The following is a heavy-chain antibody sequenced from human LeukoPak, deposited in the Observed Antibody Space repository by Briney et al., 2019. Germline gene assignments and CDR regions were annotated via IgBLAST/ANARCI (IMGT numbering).Heavy chain of an antibody. Sequence: PGGSLRLSCAASGFTFSSYAMSSVRQAPGKGLEWGSAISGSGGSTYYADSVKGRFTISRDNSKNTLYLQMNSLRAEDTAVYYCAKERRYYDILTGYLDYWGQGTLVTVSS. V-gene: IGHV3-23*01. D-gene: IGHD3-9*01. CDR1: GFTFSSYA. CDR2: ISGSGGST. CDR3: AKERRYYDILTGYLDY. J-gene: IGHJ4*02.